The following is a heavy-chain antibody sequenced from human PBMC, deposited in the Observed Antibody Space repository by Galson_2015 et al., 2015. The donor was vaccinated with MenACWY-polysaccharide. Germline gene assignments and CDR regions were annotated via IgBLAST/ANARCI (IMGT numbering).Heavy chain of an antibody. CDR2: LHYSGIA. CDR3: ARDLGHGGDSDF. D-gene: IGHD4-23*01. V-gene: IGHV4-39*07. CDR1: GDSLTNTNFH. J-gene: IGHJ4*02. Sequence: LSLTCTVSGDSLTNTNFHWGWIRQPPGTGLEWIGSLHYSGIANYNPSLKSRITISRDTSKNQFFLKLTSVTAADTAVYYCARDLGHGGDSDFWGQGILVTVSS.